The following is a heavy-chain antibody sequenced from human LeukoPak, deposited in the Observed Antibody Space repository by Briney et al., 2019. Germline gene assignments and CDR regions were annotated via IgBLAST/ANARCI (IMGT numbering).Heavy chain of an antibody. CDR1: GHTFTAYY. CDR2: INPNSGDT. D-gene: IGHD3-22*01. CDR3: ARGYYDSGGPRLDY. J-gene: IGHJ4*02. V-gene: IGHV1-2*02. Sequence: ASVKVSCKASGHTFTAYYIHWVRQAPGQGLEWMGWINPNSGDTKYSQKFQGRVTMTRDTSISTTYMELSGLTSDDTAVYYCARGYYDSGGPRLDYWGQGTLVTVSS.